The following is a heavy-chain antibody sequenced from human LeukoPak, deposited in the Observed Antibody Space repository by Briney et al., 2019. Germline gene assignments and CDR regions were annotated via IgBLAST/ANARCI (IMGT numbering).Heavy chain of an antibody. V-gene: IGHV5-51*01. CDR1: GYTFTNQW. Sequence: GESLKISCKASGYTFTNQWIGWVRQKSGSGLEWMGIIYPRDSDTRYSPSFQGHVSISADTPINTAYQEWRRLQASDTAIYYCARHSDVIGAIWGQGTLVTVSS. J-gene: IGHJ4*02. CDR2: IYPRDSDT. D-gene: IGHD3-10*01. CDR3: ARHSDVIGAI.